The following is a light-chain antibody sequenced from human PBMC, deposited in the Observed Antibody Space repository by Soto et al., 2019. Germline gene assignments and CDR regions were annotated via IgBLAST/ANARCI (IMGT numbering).Light chain of an antibody. V-gene: IGKV3-15*01. CDR1: QSVSSSY. J-gene: IGKJ1*01. CDR2: GAS. CDR3: QQYNNWPRT. Sequence: EIVLTQSPGTLSLSPGERATLSCRASQSVSSSYLVWHQQKPGQPPRLLIYGASTRATGIPARFSGSGSGTEFTLTINSLQSEDFAVYYCQQYNNWPRTFGQGTKVDIK.